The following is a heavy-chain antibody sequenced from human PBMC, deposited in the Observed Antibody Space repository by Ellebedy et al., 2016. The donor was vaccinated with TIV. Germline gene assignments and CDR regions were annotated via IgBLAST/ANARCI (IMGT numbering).Heavy chain of an antibody. CDR2: IYYSGST. D-gene: IGHD3-3*01. CDR3: ARFGGTWLFDP. J-gene: IGHJ5*02. Sequence: SETLSLXXTVSGGSISSSSYYWGWIRQPPGKGLEWIGSIYYSGSTYYNPSLKSRVTISVDTSKNQFSLKLSSVTAADTAVYYCARFGGTWLFDPWGQGTLVTVSS. CDR1: GGSISSSSYY. V-gene: IGHV4-39*01.